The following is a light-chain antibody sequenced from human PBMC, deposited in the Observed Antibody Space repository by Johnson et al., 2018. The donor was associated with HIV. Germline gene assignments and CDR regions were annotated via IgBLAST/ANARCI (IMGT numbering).Light chain of an antibody. CDR3: GTWDTSLNAFV. CDR2: END. Sequence: QSVLTQPPSVSAAPGQKVAISCSGSSSNIGNNYVSWYQQLPGTAPKLLIYENDKRPSGIPDRFSGSKSGMSATLAITGLQTGAEADYYCGTWDTSLNAFVLGTGTSVIVL. J-gene: IGLJ1*01. CDR1: SSNIGNNY. V-gene: IGLV1-51*02.